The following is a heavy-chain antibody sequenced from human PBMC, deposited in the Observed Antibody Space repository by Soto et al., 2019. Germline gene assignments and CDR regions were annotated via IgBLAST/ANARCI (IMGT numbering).Heavy chain of an antibody. V-gene: IGHV4-59*01. J-gene: IGHJ1*01. CDR1: GGSISSYY. CDR2: IYASGST. Sequence: SETLSLTCTVSGGSISSYYWSWIRQPPGKGLEWIGYIYASGSTNYNPSLKSRITISVDTSKNQFSLKLSSVTAADTAVYYCARGGSTWLEYFQHWGQGTLVTVSS. CDR3: ARGGSTWLEYFQH. D-gene: IGHD6-13*01.